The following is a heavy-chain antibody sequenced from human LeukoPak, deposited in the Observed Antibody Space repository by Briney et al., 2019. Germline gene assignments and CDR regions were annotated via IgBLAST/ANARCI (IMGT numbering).Heavy chain of an antibody. CDR3: AKRGVDLGGTYSGFFDY. J-gene: IGHJ4*02. CDR1: RLTFSNFA. CDR2: INEYGDAT. V-gene: IGHV3-23*01. Sequence: GQSLRPASAPSRLTFSNFALSCDRQVPGDWLEWVCAINEYGDATEYAHSVKGRFTISRDNSTNTVYLQMNSLRAEDTADYYCAKRGVDLGGTYSGFFDYWGQGILVTVSS. D-gene: IGHD1-26*01.